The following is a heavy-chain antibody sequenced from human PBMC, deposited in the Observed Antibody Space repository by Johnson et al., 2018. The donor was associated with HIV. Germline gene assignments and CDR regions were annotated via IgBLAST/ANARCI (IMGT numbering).Heavy chain of an antibody. Sequence: QVQLVESGGGLVKPGGSLRLSCAASGMTFSNAWMSWVRQAPGKGLEWVAVISHDGSNKYYADSVRGRFTISRDKSRNTLYLQMNSLRAEDTAVYYCAREGEGYSSSWYDAFDIWGQGTMVTVSS. CDR2: ISHDGSNK. CDR3: AREGEGYSSSWYDAFDI. V-gene: IGHV3-30-3*01. J-gene: IGHJ3*02. CDR1: GMTFSNAW. D-gene: IGHD6-13*01.